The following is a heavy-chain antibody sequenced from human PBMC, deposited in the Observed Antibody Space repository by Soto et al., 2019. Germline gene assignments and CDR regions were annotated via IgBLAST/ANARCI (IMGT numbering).Heavy chain of an antibody. D-gene: IGHD6-13*01. CDR2: ISFDGGSQ. CDR1: GFDFNTYG. V-gene: IGHV3-30*18. Sequence: QVQLVESGGGVVQPGRSLRLSCAASGFDFNTYGLHWVRQASGKGLEWVAAISFDGGSQYYADSVKGRFTVSRDISNSTLSLQMNSLGAEDTATYFCAKDSSVTAAGSGGWFDPWGPGTLVIVSS. J-gene: IGHJ5*02. CDR3: AKDSSVTAAGSGGWFDP.